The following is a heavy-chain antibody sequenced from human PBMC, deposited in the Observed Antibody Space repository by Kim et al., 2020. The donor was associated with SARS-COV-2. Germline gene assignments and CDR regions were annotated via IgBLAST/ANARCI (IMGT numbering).Heavy chain of an antibody. J-gene: IGHJ4*02. D-gene: IGHD2-15*01. V-gene: IGHV3-48*02. Sequence: DSVKGRFTISRDNAKNSLYLQMNSLRDEDTAVYYCAVGYCSGGSCFTYGYWGQGTLVTVSS. CDR3: AVGYCSGGSCFTYGY.